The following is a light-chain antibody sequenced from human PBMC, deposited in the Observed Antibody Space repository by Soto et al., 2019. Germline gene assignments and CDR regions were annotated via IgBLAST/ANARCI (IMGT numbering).Light chain of an antibody. J-gene: IGKJ1*01. CDR2: DAS. Sequence: DIQMTQSPSTLSASVGDRVTITCRASQSISSWLAWYQQKPGKAPKLLIYDASSLESGVPSRFSGSGAGTDFTRTISSLQPDDFETDYCQHYNSYPEAFGQGTKVDIK. CDR1: QSISSW. V-gene: IGKV1-5*01. CDR3: QHYNSYPEA.